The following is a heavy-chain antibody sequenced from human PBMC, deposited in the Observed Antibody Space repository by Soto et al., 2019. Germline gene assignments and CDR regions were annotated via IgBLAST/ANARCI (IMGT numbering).Heavy chain of an antibody. V-gene: IGHV1-69*14. CDR1: GDTFSGYS. CDR3: ARDLGSGYDPGDY. J-gene: IGHJ4*02. CDR2: IIPLFGTT. D-gene: IGHD5-12*01. Sequence: QVQLVQSGAEVKKPGSSVKVSCKASGDTFSGYSISWVRQAPGQGLEWMGGIIPLFGTTNYAQRFQGRVTIPADKSTSTAYMELSSLTSEDTSISYCARDLGSGYDPGDYWGQGTLVTVSS.